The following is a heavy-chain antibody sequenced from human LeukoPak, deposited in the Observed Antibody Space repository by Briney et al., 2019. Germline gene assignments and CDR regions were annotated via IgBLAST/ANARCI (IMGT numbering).Heavy chain of an antibody. D-gene: IGHD6-19*01. V-gene: IGHV4-31*03. Sequence: SETLSLTCTVSGGSISSGGYYWSWIRQHPGQGLEWIGYIYYSGSTYYNPSLKSRVTISVDTSKNQFSLKLSSVTAADTAVYYCARDRSRDLAIAVAGNDYWGQGTLVTVSS. J-gene: IGHJ4*02. CDR2: IYYSGST. CDR3: ARDRSRDLAIAVAGNDY. CDR1: GGSISSGGYY.